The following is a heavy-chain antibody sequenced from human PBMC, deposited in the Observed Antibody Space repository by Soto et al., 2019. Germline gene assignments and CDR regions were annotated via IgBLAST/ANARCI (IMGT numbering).Heavy chain of an antibody. CDR2: TYYRSKWYN. Sequence: PSQTLSLTCAISGDSVSSNSAAWNWIRQSPSRGLEWLGRTYYRSKWYNDYAVSVKSRITINPDTSKNQFSLPLNSVTPEDTAVYYCARGGNWNSRPYNWFDPWGQGALVTVSS. CDR1: GDSVSSNSAA. D-gene: IGHD1-7*01. J-gene: IGHJ5*02. CDR3: ARGGNWNSRPYNWFDP. V-gene: IGHV6-1*01.